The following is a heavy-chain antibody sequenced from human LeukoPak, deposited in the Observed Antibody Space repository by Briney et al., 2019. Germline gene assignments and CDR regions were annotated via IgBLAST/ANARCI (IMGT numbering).Heavy chain of an antibody. Sequence: PGGSLRLSCAASGFTVTNYAMYWVRQAPGKGLEWVSAISGCDDSTYYADSVKGRFTISRDTPKNTLFLQMNSLRAEDTAVYYCAKWGDYDILTGYYDPDYWGQGTLVTVSS. CDR3: AKWGDYDILTGYYDPDY. CDR2: ISGCDDST. D-gene: IGHD3-9*01. CDR1: GFTVTNYA. V-gene: IGHV3-23*01. J-gene: IGHJ4*02.